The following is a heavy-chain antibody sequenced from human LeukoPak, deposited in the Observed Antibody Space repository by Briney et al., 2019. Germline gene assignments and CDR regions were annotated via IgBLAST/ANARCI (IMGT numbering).Heavy chain of an antibody. CDR1: GGSISSGGYS. J-gene: IGHJ3*02. CDR2: IYYSEST. Sequence: SETLSLTCAVSGGSISSGGYSWSWIRQPPGKGREWFRYIYYSESTYYNPSLKSRVTISVDTSKNQFSLKLSSVTAADTAVYYWARSCQTDYDSSGQAEDAFDIWGQGTMVTVSS. D-gene: IGHD3-22*01. CDR3: ARSCQTDYDSSGQAEDAFDI. V-gene: IGHV4-30-4*07.